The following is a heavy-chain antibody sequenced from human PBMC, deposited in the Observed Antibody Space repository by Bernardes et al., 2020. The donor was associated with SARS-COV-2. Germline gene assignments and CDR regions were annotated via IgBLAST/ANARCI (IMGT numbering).Heavy chain of an antibody. Sequence: SETLSLTCAVSGYSIRSGYYWGWIRQPPGKGLEWIGSISHSGSTYLNPSLRSRVTISLDTSKNQFSLKLVSVTAADTAVYYCARVGPHGIVVRNLIAWGQGTLVTVSS. V-gene: IGHV4-38-2*01. CDR2: ISHSGST. CDR1: GYSIRSGYY. J-gene: IGHJ5*02. D-gene: IGHD3-22*01. CDR3: ARVGPHGIVVRNLIA.